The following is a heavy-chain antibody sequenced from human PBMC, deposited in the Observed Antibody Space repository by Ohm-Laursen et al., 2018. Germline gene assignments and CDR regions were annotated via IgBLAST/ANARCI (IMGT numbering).Heavy chain of an antibody. CDR2: VSISGAT. J-gene: IGHJ4*02. CDR1: GFTFSNYA. CDR3: VRDTTGADS. D-gene: IGHD1-1*01. V-gene: IGHV3-23*01. Sequence: SLRLSCAAASGFTFSNYAMHWVRQPPGKGLEWVSLVSISGATYYGDSVKGRFSISRDNSKNTLYLQLNSLRTEDTAVYYCVRDTTGADSWGQGTLVTVSS.